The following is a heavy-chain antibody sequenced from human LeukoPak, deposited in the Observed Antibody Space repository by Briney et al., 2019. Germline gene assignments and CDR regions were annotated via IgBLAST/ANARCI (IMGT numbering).Heavy chain of an antibody. CDR3: ATGGRHSYGSGRHQQNPFDY. Sequence: SETLSLTCAVYGGSFSGYYWSWIRQPAGKGLEWIGEINHSGSTNYHPSIKSRVTISVDTSKNQFSLKLSSVTAADTAVYYCATGGRHSYGSGRHQQNPFDYWGQGTLVTVSS. V-gene: IGHV4-34*01. D-gene: IGHD3-10*01. CDR2: INHSGST. J-gene: IGHJ4*02. CDR1: GGSFSGYY.